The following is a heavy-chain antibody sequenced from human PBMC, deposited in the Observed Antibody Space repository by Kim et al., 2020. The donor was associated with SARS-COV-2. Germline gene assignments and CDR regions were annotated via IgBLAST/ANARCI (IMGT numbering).Heavy chain of an antibody. D-gene: IGHD2-8*01. V-gene: IGHV4-39*07. CDR2: IFYGGTT. Sequence: SETLSLTCTVSGGSISSSSYYWGWIRQPPGKGLEWIGSIFYGGTTYYNPSLKSRVAISVDTSKNQFSLKMTSVTAADTAVYYCGRQRRVGSQMADGFDIWGQGTMVTVSS. CDR1: GGSISSSSYY. CDR3: GRQRRVGSQMADGFDI. J-gene: IGHJ3*02.